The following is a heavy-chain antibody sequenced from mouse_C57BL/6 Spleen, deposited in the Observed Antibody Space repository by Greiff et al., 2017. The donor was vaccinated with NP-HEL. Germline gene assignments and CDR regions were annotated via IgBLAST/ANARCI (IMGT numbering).Heavy chain of an antibody. J-gene: IGHJ4*01. CDR3: ARRYGNLYYYAMDY. V-gene: IGHV1-19*01. D-gene: IGHD2-1*01. Sequence: EVQLKESGPVLVKPGASVKMSCKASGYTFTDYYMNWVKQSHGKSLEWIGVINPYNGGTSYNQKFKGKATLTVDKSSSTAYMELNSLTSEDSAVYYCARRYGNLYYYAMDYWGQGTSVTVSS. CDR1: GYTFTDYY. CDR2: INPYNGGT.